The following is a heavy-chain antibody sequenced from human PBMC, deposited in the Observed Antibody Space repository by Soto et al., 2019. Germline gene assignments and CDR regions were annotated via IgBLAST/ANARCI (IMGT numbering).Heavy chain of an antibody. CDR2: ISAYNGNT. V-gene: IGHV1-18*01. CDR1: GYTFTSYG. D-gene: IGHD2-15*01. Sequence: QVQLVQSGAEVKKPGASVKVSCKASGYTFTSYGISWVRQAPGQGLEWMGWISAYNGNTNYAQKLQGRVTMTTDTSTSTAYMELRSLRSDDTAVYYCARAYCSGGSCYFPYNWFDPWGQGTLVTVSS. J-gene: IGHJ5*02. CDR3: ARAYCSGGSCYFPYNWFDP.